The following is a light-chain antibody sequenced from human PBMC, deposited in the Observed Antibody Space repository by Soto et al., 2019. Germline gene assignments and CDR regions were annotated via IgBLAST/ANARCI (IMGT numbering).Light chain of an antibody. CDR2: EGS. Sequence: QSVLTQPASVSGSPGQSITISCTGTSSDVGSYNLVSWYQQHPGKAPKLMIYEGSKRPSGVSNRFSGSKSGNTASLTISGLQAEDEAAYYCCSYAGSSPYVFRTGTKVTVL. J-gene: IGLJ1*01. V-gene: IGLV2-23*01. CDR3: CSYAGSSPYV. CDR1: SSDVGSYNL.